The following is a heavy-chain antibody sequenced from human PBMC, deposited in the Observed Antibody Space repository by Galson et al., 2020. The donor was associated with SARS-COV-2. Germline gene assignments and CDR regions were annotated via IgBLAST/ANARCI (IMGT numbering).Heavy chain of an antibody. J-gene: IGHJ4*02. D-gene: IGHD3-9*01. V-gene: IGHV4-39*07. Sequence: SETLSLTCTVSGGSIRSSSYYWGWIRQPPGKGLEWIGSIYYSGSTYYNPSLKSRVTISVDTSKNQFSLKLSSVTAADTAVYYCANNYLYYDILTGYYSAAGGYVDYWGQGTLVTVSS. CDR2: IYYSGST. CDR1: GGSIRSSSYY. CDR3: ANNYLYYDILTGYYSAAGGYVDY.